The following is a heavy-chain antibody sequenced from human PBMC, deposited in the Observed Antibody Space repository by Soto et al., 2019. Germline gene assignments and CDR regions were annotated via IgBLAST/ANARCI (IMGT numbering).Heavy chain of an antibody. Sequence: EVQLVETGGGLIQPGGSLRLSCAASGFTVSSNYMSWVRQAPGKGLEWVSVIYSGGSTYYADSVKGRFTISRDNSQNTLYLQMNSLRAEDTAVYYCARAYYDSSGYYHNWFDPWGQGTLVTVSS. CDR3: ARAYYDSSGYYHNWFDP. CDR2: IYSGGST. D-gene: IGHD3-22*01. J-gene: IGHJ5*02. CDR1: GFTVSSNY. V-gene: IGHV3-53*02.